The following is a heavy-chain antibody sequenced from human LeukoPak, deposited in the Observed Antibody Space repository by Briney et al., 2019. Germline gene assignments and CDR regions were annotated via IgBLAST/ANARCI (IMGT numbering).Heavy chain of an antibody. CDR1: GFTFDDYA. Sequence: PGRSLRLSCAASGFTFDDYAMHWVRQAPGKGLEWVPGIDWNGGRTLYADSVKGRFTISRDNAQNSQYLQMNSLRPEDTALYYCAKGRWTYLDAFDVWGQGTMVTVSS. D-gene: IGHD1-7*01. V-gene: IGHV3-9*01. CDR3: AKGRWTYLDAFDV. CDR2: IDWNGGRT. J-gene: IGHJ3*01.